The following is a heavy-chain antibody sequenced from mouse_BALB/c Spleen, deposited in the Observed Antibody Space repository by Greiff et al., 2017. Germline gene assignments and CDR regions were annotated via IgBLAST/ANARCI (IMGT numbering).Heavy chain of an antibody. V-gene: IGHV1S127*01. CDR1: GYTFTSYW. CDR2: IDPSDSYT. Sequence: QVQLQQPGAELVKPGASVKMSCKASGYTFTSYWMHWVKQRPGQGLEWIGVIDPSDSYTSYNQKFKGKATLTVDTSSSTAYMQLSSLTSEDSAVYYCTRYYYGSSYFAYWGQGTLVTVSA. CDR3: TRYYYGSSYFAY. D-gene: IGHD1-1*01. J-gene: IGHJ3*01.